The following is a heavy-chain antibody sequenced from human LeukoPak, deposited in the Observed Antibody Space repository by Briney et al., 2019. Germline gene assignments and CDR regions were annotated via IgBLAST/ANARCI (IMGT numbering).Heavy chain of an antibody. J-gene: IGHJ3*02. V-gene: IGHV4-59*08. D-gene: IGHD1-26*01. CDR1: GGSISTYY. CDR3: ARHDPIVGTPDAFDI. CDR2: IYYSGST. Sequence: SETLSLTCTVSGGSISTYYWSWIRQPPGKGLEWIAYIYYSGSTGYNPSLKSRVTISLDTSKNQFSLKLSSVTAADTAVYYCARHDPIVGTPDAFDIWGQGTMVTVSS.